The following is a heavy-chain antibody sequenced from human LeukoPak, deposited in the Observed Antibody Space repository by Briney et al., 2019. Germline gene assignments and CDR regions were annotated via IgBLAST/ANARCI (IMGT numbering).Heavy chain of an antibody. V-gene: IGHV4-59*12. CDR3: ARRRPVVVAASYYFDY. CDR1: DDSISDYY. D-gene: IGHD2-15*01. Sequence: SETLSLTCTVSDDSISDYYRGWIRQPPGKGLEWIGYFYNSGRSTYNPSLKSRVTISADTSKNQFSLKLSSVTAADTAVYYCARRRPVVVAASYYFDYWGQGTLVTVSS. J-gene: IGHJ4*02. CDR2: FYNSGRS.